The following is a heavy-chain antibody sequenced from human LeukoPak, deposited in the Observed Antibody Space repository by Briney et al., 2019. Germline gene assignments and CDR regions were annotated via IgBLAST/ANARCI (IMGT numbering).Heavy chain of an antibody. CDR2: ICGSGGCT. CDR3: AKLGGQELHNYYVAV. J-gene: IGHJ6*03. Sequence: PGGSLRLSCEASGFTFNTYAIYWVRQAPGKGLEWVSGICGSGGCTYYANFAKGRFTISRDNSNNTLYLQMNSLRAEDTAVYYCAKLGGQELHNYYVAVCGKGTTVAVSS. V-gene: IGHV3-23*01. CDR1: GFTFNTYA. D-gene: IGHD3-16*01.